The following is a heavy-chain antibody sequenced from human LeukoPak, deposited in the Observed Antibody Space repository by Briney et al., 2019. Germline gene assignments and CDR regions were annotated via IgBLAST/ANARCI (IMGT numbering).Heavy chain of an antibody. Sequence: SETLSLTCTVSGGSISSNSYYWGWIRQPPGKGLEWIGSVYYTGSTYYNPSLKSRVTISLDTSKSLFSLNLSPVTAADTAVYYCARGPITGYGSGWYHFDYWGQGTLLTVSS. CDR1: GGSISSNSYY. J-gene: IGHJ4*02. D-gene: IGHD6-19*01. V-gene: IGHV4-39*07. CDR2: VYYTGST. CDR3: ARGPITGYGSGWYHFDY.